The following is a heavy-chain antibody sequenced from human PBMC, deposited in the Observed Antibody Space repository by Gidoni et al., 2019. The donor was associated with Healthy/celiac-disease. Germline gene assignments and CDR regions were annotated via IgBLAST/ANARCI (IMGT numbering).Heavy chain of an antibody. D-gene: IGHD3-3*01. CDR1: GFTFSSYS. CDR3: ASPEESGSYSGHFDY. V-gene: IGHV3-23*01. Sequence: EVQLLESGGGLVQPGGSLSLSCAASGFTFSSYSMSWVRSAPGKGLEWVSAIIVSCGSTYYADSGKGRFTISRDNSKNTLYLQMNSLRAEDTALYYCASPEESGSYSGHFDYWGQGTLVTVSS. CDR2: IIVSCGST. J-gene: IGHJ4*02.